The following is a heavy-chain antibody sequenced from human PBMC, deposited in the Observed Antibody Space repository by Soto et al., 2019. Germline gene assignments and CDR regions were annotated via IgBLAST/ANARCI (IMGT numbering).Heavy chain of an antibody. D-gene: IGHD6-19*01. CDR3: ASAAVTGTAGLDF. CDR1: GGTLRSYS. V-gene: IGHV1-2*02. Sequence: GPSVKVSCKGSGGTLRSYSISRGRQAPGQGLEWMGWINPNSGGTKSAEKFQGRVTMTRDTSISTAYMELSRLTSDDTAVYYCASAAVTGTAGLDFWGQGTQVTVSS. CDR2: INPNSGGT. J-gene: IGHJ4*02.